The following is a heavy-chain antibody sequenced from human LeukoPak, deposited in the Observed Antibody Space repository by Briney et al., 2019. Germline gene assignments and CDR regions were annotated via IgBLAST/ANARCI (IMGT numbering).Heavy chain of an antibody. J-gene: IGHJ4*02. CDR2: IFYSGTA. CDR3: ARHATVTSFTFAY. D-gene: IGHD4-17*01. CDR1: GGSISSSTYY. V-gene: IGHV4-39*01. Sequence: SETLSLTCTVSGGSISSSTYYWGWIRQPPGKQLEWIVYIFYSGTAYYNPSFKSRVSISVDTSKSQFSLDLSSVTAADTALYYCARHATVTSFTFAYWGQGILATVSS.